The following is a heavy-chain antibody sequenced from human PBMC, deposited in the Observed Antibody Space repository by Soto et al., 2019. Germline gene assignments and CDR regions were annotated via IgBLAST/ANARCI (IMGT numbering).Heavy chain of an antibody. V-gene: IGHV3-23*01. Sequence: PGGSLRLSCAASGFTFSSYAMSWVRQAPGKGLEWVSAISGSGGSTYYADSVKGRFTISRDNSKNTLYLQMNSLRAEDTAVYYCASEKAKDIVLVPAADYWGQGTLVTVSS. D-gene: IGHD2-2*01. J-gene: IGHJ4*02. CDR1: GFTFSSYA. CDR3: ASEKAKDIVLVPAADY. CDR2: ISGSGGST.